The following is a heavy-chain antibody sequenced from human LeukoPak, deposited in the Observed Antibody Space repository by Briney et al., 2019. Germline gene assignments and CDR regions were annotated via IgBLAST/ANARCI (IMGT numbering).Heavy chain of an antibody. J-gene: IGHJ4*02. Sequence: PSETLSLTCTVSGGSIGSSSYYWGWIRQPPGKGLEWIGSIYYSGSTYYNPSLKSRVTISVDTSKNQFSLKLSSVTAADTAVYYCARHSKTKLVVPAAHSRWYWGQGTLVTVSS. CDR2: IYYSGST. CDR1: GGSIGSSSYY. D-gene: IGHD2-2*01. CDR3: ARHSKTKLVVPAAHSRWY. V-gene: IGHV4-39*01.